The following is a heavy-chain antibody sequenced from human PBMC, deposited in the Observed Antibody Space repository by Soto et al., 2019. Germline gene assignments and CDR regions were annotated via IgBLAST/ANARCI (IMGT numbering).Heavy chain of an antibody. J-gene: IGHJ6*02. CDR1: GFTFSSYA. V-gene: IGHV3-23*01. D-gene: IGHD4-4*01. CDR3: AKADYSNPDYYYYGMDV. CDR2: ISGSGGST. Sequence: VGSLRLSCAASGFTFSSYAMSWVRQAPGKGLEWVSAISGSGGSTYYADSVKGRFTISRDNSKNTLYLQMNSLRAEDTAVYYCAKADYSNPDYYYYGMDVWGQGTTVTVSS.